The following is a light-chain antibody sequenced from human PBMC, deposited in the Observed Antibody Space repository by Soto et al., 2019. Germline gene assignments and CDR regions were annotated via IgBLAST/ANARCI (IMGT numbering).Light chain of an antibody. V-gene: IGLV2-11*01. CDR2: DVS. CDR3: CSYAGSYTYV. J-gene: IGLJ1*01. Sequence: QSVLTQPRSVSGSPGQSVTISCSDLGGYDYVSWYQQHPGKAPKLMIYDVSERPSGVPDRFSGSKSGNTASLTISGLQADDEADYYCCSYAGSYTYVFGTGTKLTVL. CDR1: DLGGYDY.